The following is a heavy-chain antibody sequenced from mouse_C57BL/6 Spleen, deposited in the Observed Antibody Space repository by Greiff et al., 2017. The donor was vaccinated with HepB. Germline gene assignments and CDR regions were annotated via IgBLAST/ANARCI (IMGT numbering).Heavy chain of an antibody. V-gene: IGHV3-6*01. D-gene: IGHD4-1*01. CDR2: ISYDGSN. Sequence: DVQLQESGPGLVKPSQSLSLTCSVTGYSITSGYYWNWIRQFPGNKLEWMGYISYDGSNNYNPSLKNRISITRDTSKNQFFLKLNSVTTEDTATYYCARAANNWEGYFDVWGTGTTVTVSS. CDR3: ARAANNWEGYFDV. CDR1: GYSITSGYY. J-gene: IGHJ1*03.